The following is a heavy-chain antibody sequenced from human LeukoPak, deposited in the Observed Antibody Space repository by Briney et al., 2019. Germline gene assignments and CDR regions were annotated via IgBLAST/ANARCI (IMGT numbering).Heavy chain of an antibody. Sequence: SVKVSCKASGGTFSSYAISWVRQAPGQGLEWMGGIIPIFGTANYAQKFQGRVTITADESTSTAYMELSSLRSEDTAVYYCARARSRHSSSSPGWFDPWGQGTLVTVSS. D-gene: IGHD6-13*01. CDR3: ARARSRHSSSSPGWFDP. J-gene: IGHJ5*02. CDR1: GGTFSSYA. V-gene: IGHV1-69*01. CDR2: IIPIFGTA.